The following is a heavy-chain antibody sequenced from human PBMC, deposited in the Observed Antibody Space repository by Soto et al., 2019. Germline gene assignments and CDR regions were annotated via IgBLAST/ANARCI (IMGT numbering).Heavy chain of an antibody. D-gene: IGHD3-22*01. CDR2: IYYSGST. Sequence: PSETLSLTCTVSGGSLSSYYWSWIRQPPGKGLEWIGYIYYSGSTNYNPSLKSRVTISVDTSKNQFSLKLSSVTAADTAVYYCAREPKYYYDSSGYPTWGQGTLVT. V-gene: IGHV4-59*01. J-gene: IGHJ5*02. CDR1: GGSLSSYY. CDR3: AREPKYYYDSSGYPT.